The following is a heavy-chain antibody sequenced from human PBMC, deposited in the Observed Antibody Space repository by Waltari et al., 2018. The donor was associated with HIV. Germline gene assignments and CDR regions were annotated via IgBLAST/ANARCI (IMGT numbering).Heavy chain of an antibody. D-gene: IGHD2-2*01. V-gene: IGHV1-8*01. J-gene: IGHJ4*02. Sequence: QVQLVRSGAEVRKPGASEKDSGKASGYTFTSYDINWVRRCTGQGLEWMGWMNPNSGNTGYAQKFQGRVTMTRNTSISTAYMELSSLRSEDTAVYYCARGSRGCSSTSCYGDYWGQGTLVTVSS. CDR2: MNPNSGNT. CDR3: ARGSRGCSSTSCYGDY. CDR1: GYTFTSYD.